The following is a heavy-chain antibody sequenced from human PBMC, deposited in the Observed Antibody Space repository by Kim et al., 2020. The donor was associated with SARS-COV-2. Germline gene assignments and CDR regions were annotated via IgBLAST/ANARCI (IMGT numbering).Heavy chain of an antibody. J-gene: IGHJ3*02. V-gene: IGHV3-33*01. Sequence: GGSLRLSCAASGFTFSSYGMHWVRQAPGKGLEWVAVIWYDGSNKYYADSVKGRFTISRDNSKNTLYLQMNSLRAEDTAVYYCAREPPGGSYDAFDIWGQGTMVPVSS. CDR2: IWYDGSNK. CDR3: AREPPGGSYDAFDI. CDR1: GFTFSSYG. D-gene: IGHD2-15*01.